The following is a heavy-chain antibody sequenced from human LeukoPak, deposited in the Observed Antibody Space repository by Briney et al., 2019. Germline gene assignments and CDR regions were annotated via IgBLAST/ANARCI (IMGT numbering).Heavy chain of an antibody. D-gene: IGHD6-13*01. CDR1: GGSISSYY. V-gene: IGHV4-59*12. Sequence: PSETLSLTCTVSGGSISSYYWSWIRQPPGKGLEWIGYIYYSGSTNYNPSLKSRVTISVDTSKNQFSLKLSSVTAADTAVYYCARGGRSSWYIFDYWGQGTLVTVSS. CDR3: ARGGRSSWYIFDY. CDR2: IYYSGST. J-gene: IGHJ4*02.